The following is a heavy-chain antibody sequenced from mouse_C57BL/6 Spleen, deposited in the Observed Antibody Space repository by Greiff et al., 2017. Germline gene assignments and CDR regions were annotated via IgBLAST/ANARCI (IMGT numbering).Heavy chain of an antibody. CDR2: ISSGDSYT. Sequence: EVHLVESGGDLVKPGGSLKLSCAASGFTFSSYGMSWVRQTPDKRLEWVATISSGDSYTYYPDSVKGRFTISRDNAKNTLYLQMSSLKSEDTAMYYCARRVSPYAMDYWGQGTSVTVSS. CDR3: ARRVSPYAMDY. CDR1: GFTFSSYG. V-gene: IGHV5-6*01. J-gene: IGHJ4*01.